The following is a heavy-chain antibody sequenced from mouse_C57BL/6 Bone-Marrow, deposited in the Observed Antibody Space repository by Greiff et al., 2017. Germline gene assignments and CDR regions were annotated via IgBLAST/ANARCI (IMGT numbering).Heavy chain of an antibody. J-gene: IGHJ2*01. Sequence: QVQLQQSGAELARPGASVKLSCTASGYTFTSYGISWVKQRTGQGLEWIGEIYPRSGNTYYNEQFKGKATLTADKSSSTAYMELRSLTSEDSAVYFCARGDWDGYFDYWGQGTTLTVSS. D-gene: IGHD4-1*01. CDR1: GYTFTSYG. V-gene: IGHV1-81*01. CDR3: ARGDWDGYFDY. CDR2: IYPRSGNT.